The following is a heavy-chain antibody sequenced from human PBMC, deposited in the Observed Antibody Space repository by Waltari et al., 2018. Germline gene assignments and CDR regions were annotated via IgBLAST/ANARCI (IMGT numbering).Heavy chain of an antibody. J-gene: IGHJ4*02. CDR2: ISSSSSYI. D-gene: IGHD4-4*01. CDR1: GFTFSSYS. Sequence: EVQLVESGGGLVKPGGSLRLYCAASGFTFSSYSMNWVRQAPGKGLEWVSSISSSSSYIYYADSVKGRFTISRDNAKNSLYLQMNSLRAEDTAVYYCASQNRNSTLYRAFDYWGQGTLVTVSS. V-gene: IGHV3-21*01. CDR3: ASQNRNSTLYRAFDY.